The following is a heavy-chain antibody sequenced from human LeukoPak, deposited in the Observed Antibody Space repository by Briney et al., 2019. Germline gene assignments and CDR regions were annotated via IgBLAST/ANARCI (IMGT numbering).Heavy chain of an antibody. D-gene: IGHD6-13*01. CDR3: ARDRRAVALGF. CDR2: INQDGSEK. CDR1: GFTITNYW. V-gene: IGHV3-7*04. J-gene: IGHJ4*02. Sequence: GGSLRLSCAASGFTITNYWMNWVRQAPGKGLEWVANINQDGSEKYFVDSVKGRFTVSRDNAKSSLYLQMNSLRAEDTAVYYCARDRRAVALGFWGQGTLVTVSS.